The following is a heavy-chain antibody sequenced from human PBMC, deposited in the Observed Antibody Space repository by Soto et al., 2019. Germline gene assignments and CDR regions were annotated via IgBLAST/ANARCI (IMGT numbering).Heavy chain of an antibody. CDR3: ARAAEEYDILTSYYNGTPYFDY. CDR2: INHSGST. V-gene: IGHV4-34*01. CDR1: GGSFSGYY. J-gene: IGHJ4*02. Sequence: SETLSLTCAVYGGSFSGYYWSWIRQPPGKGLEWIGEINHSGSTNYNPSLKSRVTISVDTSMNQFSLKLNSVTAADTAVYYCARAAEEYDILTSYYNGTPYFDYWGQGTLVTVSS. D-gene: IGHD3-9*01.